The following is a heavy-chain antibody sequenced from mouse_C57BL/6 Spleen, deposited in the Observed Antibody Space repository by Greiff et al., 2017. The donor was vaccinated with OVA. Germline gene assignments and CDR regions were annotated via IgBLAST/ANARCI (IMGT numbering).Heavy chain of an antibody. Sequence: QVQLQQPGAELVKPGASVKLSCKASGYTFTSYWMQWVKQRPGQGLEWIGEIDPSDSYTNYNQKFKGKATLTVDTASSTAYMQLSSLTSEDSAVYCCARHYYDYYYAMDYWGQGTSVTVSS. D-gene: IGHD2-4*01. CDR1: GYTFTSYW. J-gene: IGHJ4*01. CDR3: ARHYYDYYYAMDY. V-gene: IGHV1-50*01. CDR2: IDPSDSYT.